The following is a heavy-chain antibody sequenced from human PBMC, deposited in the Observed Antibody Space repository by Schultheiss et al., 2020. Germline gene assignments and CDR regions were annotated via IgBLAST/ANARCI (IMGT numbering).Heavy chain of an antibody. D-gene: IGHD2-15*01. CDR2: IYYSGST. V-gene: IGHV4-30-4*01. CDR1: GGSISSGDYY. J-gene: IGHJ5*02. CDR3: ARHGGKGRLRFDP. Sequence: SETLSLTCTVSGGSISSGDYYWSWIRQPPGKGLEWIGYIYYSGSTYYNPSLKSRVTISVDTSKNQFSLKLSSVTAADTAVYYCARHGGKGRLRFDPWGQGTLVTVSS.